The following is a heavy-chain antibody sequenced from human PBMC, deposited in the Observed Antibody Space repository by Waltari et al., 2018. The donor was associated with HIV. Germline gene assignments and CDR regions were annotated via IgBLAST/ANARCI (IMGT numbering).Heavy chain of an antibody. CDR2: ISYDGSNK. D-gene: IGHD3-22*01. CDR3: ARDPYYYDSSGYLCYFDY. CDR1: GFTLSSSA. V-gene: IGHV3-30-3*01. J-gene: IGHJ4*02. Sequence: QVQLVESGGGVVQPGRSLRLSCAASGFTLSSSAMHWVSQAPGKGLEWVAVISYDGSNKYYADSVKGRFTISRDNSKNTLYLQINSLRAEDTAVYYCARDPYYYDSSGYLCYFDYWGQGTLVTVSS.